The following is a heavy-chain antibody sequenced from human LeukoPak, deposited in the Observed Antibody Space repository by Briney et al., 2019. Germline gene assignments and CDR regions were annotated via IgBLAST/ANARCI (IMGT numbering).Heavy chain of an antibody. J-gene: IGHJ5*02. CDR2: INAGNGNT. CDR1: GYTFTSYA. V-gene: IGHV1-3*01. D-gene: IGHD3-3*01. Sequence: ASVKVSCKASGYTFTSYAMHWVRQAPGQRLEWMGWINAGNGNTKYSQKFQGRVTITRDTSASTAYMELSSLRSEDTAVYYRARGYYDFWSGPNWFDPWGQGTLVTVSS. CDR3: ARGYYDFWSGPNWFDP.